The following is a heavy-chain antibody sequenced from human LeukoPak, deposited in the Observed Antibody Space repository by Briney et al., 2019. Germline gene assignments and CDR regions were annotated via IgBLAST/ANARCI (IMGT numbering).Heavy chain of an antibody. J-gene: IGHJ4*02. D-gene: IGHD3-22*01. CDR1: GGSFSGNY. Sequence: SETLPLTCAVYGGSFSGNYWSWIRQPPGKGLEWIGEINHSGSTNYNPSLKSRVTISVDTSKNQFSLKLSSVTAADTAVYYCAINYYDSSGYYTPSWVFDYWGQGTLVTVSS. CDR3: AINYYDSSGYYTPSWVFDY. CDR2: INHSGST. V-gene: IGHV4-34*01.